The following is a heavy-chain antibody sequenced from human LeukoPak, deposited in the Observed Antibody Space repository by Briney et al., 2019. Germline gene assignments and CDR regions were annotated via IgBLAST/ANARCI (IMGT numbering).Heavy chain of an antibody. J-gene: IGHJ2*01. Sequence: GGSLRLSCAASGFIFSIYGMHWVRQAPGKGLEWVAVISYDGSNKYSADSVKGRFTISRDNSKNTLYLQMNSLRAEDTAVWYCARETSDWYFDLWGRGTLVTVSS. V-gene: IGHV3-30*19. CDR1: GFIFSIYG. CDR2: ISYDGSNK. CDR3: ARETSDWYFDL.